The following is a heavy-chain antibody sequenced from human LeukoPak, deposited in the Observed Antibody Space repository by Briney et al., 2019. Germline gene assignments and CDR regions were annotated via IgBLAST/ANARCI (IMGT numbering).Heavy chain of an antibody. J-gene: IGHJ4*02. CDR3: AKGQFLTGYYSPFDY. D-gene: IGHD3-9*01. CDR2: ISGSGGST. CDR1: GFTFSSYW. V-gene: IGHV3-23*01. Sequence: GGSLRLSCAASGFTFSSYWMSWVRQAPGKGLEWVSAISGSGGSTYYADSVKGRFTISRDNSKNTLYLQMNSLRAEDTAVYYCAKGQFLTGYYSPFDYWGQGTLVTVSS.